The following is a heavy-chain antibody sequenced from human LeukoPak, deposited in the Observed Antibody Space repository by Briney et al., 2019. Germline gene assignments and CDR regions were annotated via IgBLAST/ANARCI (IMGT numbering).Heavy chain of an antibody. V-gene: IGHV3-66*01. CDR2: IYSGGST. D-gene: IGHD6-25*01. Sequence: GGSLRLSCAASGFTVSSNYMSWVRQAPGKGLEWVSIIYSGGSTYYADSVKGRFTISRDNSKSTLYLQMNSLRAEDTAVYYCARDQRAATAYGMDVWGQGTTVTVSS. CDR3: ARDQRAATAYGMDV. CDR1: GFTVSSNY. J-gene: IGHJ6*02.